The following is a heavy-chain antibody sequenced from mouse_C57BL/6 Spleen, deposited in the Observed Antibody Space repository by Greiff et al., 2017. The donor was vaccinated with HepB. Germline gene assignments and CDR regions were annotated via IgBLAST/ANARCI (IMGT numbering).Heavy chain of an antibody. CDR2: IDPETGGT. J-gene: IGHJ2*01. D-gene: IGHD1-1*01. V-gene: IGHV1-15*01. CDR3: AGGGTTDFDY. CDR1: GYTFTDYE. Sequence: QVQLQQSGAELVRPGASVTLSCKASGYTFTDYEMHWVKQTPVHGLEWIGAIDPETGGTAYNQKFKGKAILTADKSSSTAYMELRSLTSEDSAVYFCAGGGTTDFDYWGQGTTLTVSS.